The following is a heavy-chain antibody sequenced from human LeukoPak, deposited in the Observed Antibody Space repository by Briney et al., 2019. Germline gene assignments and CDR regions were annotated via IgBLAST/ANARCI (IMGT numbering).Heavy chain of an antibody. D-gene: IGHD7-27*01. V-gene: IGHV1-18*01. CDR3: ARDNLGFDY. J-gene: IGHJ4*02. CDR2: ISAYNGNT. Sequence: ASVKVSCKTSGYTFNDYGISWVRQAPGQGLEWMGWISAYNGNTEYAQKFQGRVTMTIDTFANTAYMALRSLRSDDTAVYYCARDNLGFDYWGQRTLVTVS. CDR1: GYTFNDYG.